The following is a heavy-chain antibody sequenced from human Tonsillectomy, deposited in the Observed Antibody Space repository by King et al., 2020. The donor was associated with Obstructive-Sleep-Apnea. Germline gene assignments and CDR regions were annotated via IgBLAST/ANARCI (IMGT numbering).Heavy chain of an antibody. CDR2: IHSDGSSA. D-gene: IGHD1-26*01. J-gene: IGHJ6*02. CDR3: ARGWDIISNPDV. Sequence: VQLVESGGGLVQPGGSLRVSGAASGVTFSSYWMHWIRQVPGKGLEWVARIHSDGSSASYEGSVKGRFTISRDNAKDRLYLQMNRLRVEDTAVYYCARGWDIISNPDVWGQGTTVTVS. V-gene: IGHV3-74*01. CDR1: GVTFSSYW.